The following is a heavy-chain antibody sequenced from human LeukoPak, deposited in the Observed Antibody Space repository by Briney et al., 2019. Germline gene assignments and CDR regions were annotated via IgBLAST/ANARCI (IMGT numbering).Heavy chain of an antibody. J-gene: IGHJ6*02. CDR3: ASTYCSGGSCYPPYGMDV. V-gene: IGHV1-69*04. D-gene: IGHD2-15*01. CDR1: GGTFSSYA. Sequence: SVKVSCKASGGTFSSYAISWVRQAPGQGLEWMGRIIPIFGIANYAQKFQGRVTITAGKSTSTAYMELSSLRSEDTAVYYCASTYCSGGSCYPPYGMDVWGQGTTVTVSS. CDR2: IIPIFGIA.